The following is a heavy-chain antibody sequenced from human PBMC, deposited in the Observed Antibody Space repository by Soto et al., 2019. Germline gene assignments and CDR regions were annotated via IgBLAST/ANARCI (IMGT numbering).Heavy chain of an antibody. D-gene: IGHD2-2*02. CDR3: ARTTNPLYCSSTSCYNYWYFDL. CDR2: IYSGGST. V-gene: IGHV3-53*01. Sequence: VGSLRLSCAASGFTVSSNYMSCVRQSPGKWLEWVSVIYSGGSTYYADSVKGRFTISRDNSKNTLYLQMNSLRAEDTAVYYCARTTNPLYCSSTSCYNYWYFDLWGRGTLVTVSS. CDR1: GFTVSSNY. J-gene: IGHJ2*01.